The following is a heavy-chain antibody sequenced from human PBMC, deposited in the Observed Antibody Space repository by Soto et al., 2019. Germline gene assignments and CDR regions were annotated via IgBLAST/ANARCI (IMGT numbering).Heavy chain of an antibody. V-gene: IGHV3-48*03. CDR2: ISSSGSTI. D-gene: IGHD3-22*01. J-gene: IGHJ4*02. CDR3: ARKYYYDSSGYIYYFDY. CDR1: GFTFSSYE. Sequence: PGGSLRLSCAASGFTFSSYEMNWVRQAPGKGLEWVSYISSSGSTIYYADSVKGRFTISRDNAKNSLYLQMNSLRAEDTAVYYCARKYYYDSSGYIYYFDYWGQGTLVTVSS.